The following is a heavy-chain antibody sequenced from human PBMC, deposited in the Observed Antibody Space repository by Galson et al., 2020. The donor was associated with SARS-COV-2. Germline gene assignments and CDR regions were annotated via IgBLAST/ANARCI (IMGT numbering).Heavy chain of an antibody. CDR3: AKVAVDIVATIDYYYYYGMDV. V-gene: IGHV3-30*18. CDR1: GFTFSSYG. CDR2: ISYDGSNK. D-gene: IGHD5-12*01. J-gene: IGHJ6*02. Sequence: GGSLRLSCAASGFTFSSYGMHWVRQAPGKGLEWVAVISYDGSNKYYADSVKGRFTISRDNSKNTLYLQMNSLRAEDTAVYYCAKVAVDIVATIDYYYYYGMDVWGQGTTVTVSS.